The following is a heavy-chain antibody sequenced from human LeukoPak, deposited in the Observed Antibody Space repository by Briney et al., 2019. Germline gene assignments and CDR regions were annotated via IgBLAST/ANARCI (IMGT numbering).Heavy chain of an antibody. CDR3: AREWGYGCGGECFSGIQAYYGMDV. CDR1: GFFVSNNY. Sequence: GGSLRLSCAASGFFVSNNYMSWVRQAPGKGLEWVSVIYSGGDTYDADSVKGRFTISRDNSKNTLYPQMNRLRAEDTAIYYCAREWGYGCGGECFSGIQAYYGMDVWGQGTTVTVSS. D-gene: IGHD2-15*01. CDR2: IYSGGDT. J-gene: IGHJ6*02. V-gene: IGHV3-53*01.